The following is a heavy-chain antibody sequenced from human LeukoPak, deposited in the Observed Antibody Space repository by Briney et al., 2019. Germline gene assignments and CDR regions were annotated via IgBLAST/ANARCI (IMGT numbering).Heavy chain of an antibody. CDR2: IYYSGST. D-gene: IGHD3-22*01. V-gene: IGHV4-39*07. CDR3: ARVTGYIVEDYFDY. CDR1: GGSISSSSYY. Sequence: SETLSLTCTVSGGSISSSSYYWGWIRQPPGKGLEWIGSIYYSGSTYYNPSLKSRVTISVDTSKNQFSLRLSSVTAADTAVYYCARVTGYIVEDYFDYWGQGTLVTVSS. J-gene: IGHJ4*02.